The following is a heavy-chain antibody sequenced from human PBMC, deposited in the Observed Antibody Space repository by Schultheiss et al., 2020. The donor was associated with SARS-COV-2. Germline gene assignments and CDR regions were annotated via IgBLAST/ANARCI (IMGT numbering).Heavy chain of an antibody. D-gene: IGHD3-3*01. Sequence: ASVKVSCKASGYTFTGYYMHWVRQAPGQGLEWMGWISAYNGNTNYAQKLQGRVTMTTDTSTSTAYMELRSLRSDDTAVYYCARDCAILEWLLGYYGMDVWGQGTTVTVSS. CDR1: GYTFTGYY. V-gene: IGHV1-18*04. CDR2: ISAYNGNT. J-gene: IGHJ6*02. CDR3: ARDCAILEWLLGYYGMDV.